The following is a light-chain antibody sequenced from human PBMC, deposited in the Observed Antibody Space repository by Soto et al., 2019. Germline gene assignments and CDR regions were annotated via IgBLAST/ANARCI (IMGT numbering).Light chain of an antibody. CDR1: QSVSSSS. Sequence: EIVLTQSPGTLSLSPGERATLSCRASQSVSSSSLAWYQQKRGQAPRLLIHGASNRATGIPDRFSGSGSGTDFTLTISRLEPEDFAVYYCQQYGGSPETFGQGTKVDIK. CDR2: GAS. V-gene: IGKV3-20*01. CDR3: QQYGGSPET. J-gene: IGKJ1*01.